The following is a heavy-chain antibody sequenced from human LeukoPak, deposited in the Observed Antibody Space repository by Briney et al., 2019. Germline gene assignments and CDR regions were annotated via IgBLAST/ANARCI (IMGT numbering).Heavy chain of an antibody. CDR3: ATNLIGAGEYFQQ. CDR2: ISSGGDIM. Sequence: GGSLRLSCEVSGLRFSDYHVSWIRQAPGNGLQWISYISSGGDIMHYADSVKGRFTSSRDNAKNSGYLEMNSLGAEDTAVYYCATNLIGAGEYFQQWGQGTLVTVSS. J-gene: IGHJ1*01. D-gene: IGHD2/OR15-2a*01. V-gene: IGHV3-11*01. CDR1: GLRFSDYH.